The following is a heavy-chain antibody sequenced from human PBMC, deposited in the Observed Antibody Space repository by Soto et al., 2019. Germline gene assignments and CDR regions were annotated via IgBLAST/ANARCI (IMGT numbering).Heavy chain of an antibody. Sequence: SETLSLTCTVSGGSISSSSYYWGWIRQPPGKGLEWIGSIYYSGSTYYNPSLKSRVTISVDTSKNQFSLKLSSVTAADTAVYYCRLSDYGDYRVYYFDYWGQGTLVTVSS. CDR3: RLSDYGDYRVYYFDY. D-gene: IGHD4-17*01. V-gene: IGHV4-39*01. J-gene: IGHJ4*02. CDR2: IYYSGST. CDR1: GGSISSSSYY.